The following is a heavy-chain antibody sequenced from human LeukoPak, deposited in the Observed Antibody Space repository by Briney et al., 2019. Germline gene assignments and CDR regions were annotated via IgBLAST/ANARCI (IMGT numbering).Heavy chain of an antibody. CDR3: AKSLVLLWFGEPYFDY. Sequence: GGSLRLSCAASGFTFDDYAMHWVRQAPGKGLEWVSGISWNSGSIGYADSVKGRFTISRDNAKNSLYLQMDSLRAEDPALYYCAKSLVLLWFGEPYFDYWGQGTLVTVSS. CDR1: GFTFDDYA. J-gene: IGHJ4*02. CDR2: ISWNSGSI. D-gene: IGHD3-10*01. V-gene: IGHV3-9*01.